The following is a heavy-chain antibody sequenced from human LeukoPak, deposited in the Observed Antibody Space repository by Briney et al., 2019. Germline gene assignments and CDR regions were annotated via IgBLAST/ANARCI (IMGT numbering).Heavy chain of an antibody. CDR1: GFTFSTYW. CDR3: VRDNGYSSGHASDY. J-gene: IGHJ4*02. Sequence: GGSLRLSCAASGFTFSTYWMSWVRQAPGNGLQWVANVMKVGGEKYYVDSVKGRFTISRDNAKNSLYLQMNSLRAEDTAVYYCVRDNGYSSGHASDYCGQGTLVTVSS. CDR2: VMKVGGEK. D-gene: IGHD2-8*02. V-gene: IGHV3-7*04.